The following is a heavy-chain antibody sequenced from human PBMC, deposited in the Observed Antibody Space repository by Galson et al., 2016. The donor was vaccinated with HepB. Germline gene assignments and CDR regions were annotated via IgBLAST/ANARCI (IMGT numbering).Heavy chain of an antibody. Sequence: HPGKGLEWIGYIYYSGRTYHNPSLKSRITISVDTSKNQFSLKLSSLTAADTAVYYCASGYYYMDVWGKGTTVTVSS. V-gene: IGHV4-31*02. CDR3: ASGYYYMDV. J-gene: IGHJ6*03. CDR2: IYYSGRT.